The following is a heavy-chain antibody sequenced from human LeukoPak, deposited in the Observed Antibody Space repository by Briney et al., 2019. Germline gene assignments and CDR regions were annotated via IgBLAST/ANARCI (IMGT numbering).Heavy chain of an antibody. CDR1: GFTFRSYG. Sequence: GGSLRLSCAASGFTFRSYGMHWVRQAPGKGLEWVAFIRYDGSNKYYADSVKGRFTISRDNSKNTLYLQMNSLRAEDTAVYYCAKDVFGYCSSTSCSPQFDYWGQGTLVTVSS. D-gene: IGHD2-2*01. CDR3: AKDVFGYCSSTSCSPQFDY. V-gene: IGHV3-30*02. CDR2: IRYDGSNK. J-gene: IGHJ4*02.